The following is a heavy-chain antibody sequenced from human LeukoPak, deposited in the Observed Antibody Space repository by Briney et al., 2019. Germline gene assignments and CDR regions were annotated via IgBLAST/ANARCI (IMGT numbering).Heavy chain of an antibody. CDR3: ARSPSYSSSWYGGWFDP. CDR2: IYPGDSDT. CDR1: GYSFTSYW. Sequence: GESLKISCKGSGYSFTSYWIGWVRQMPGKGLEWMGIIYPGDSDTRYSPSFQGQVTISADKSISTAYLQWSSLKASDTAMYYCARSPSYSSSWYGGWFDPWGQGTLVTVSS. J-gene: IGHJ5*02. V-gene: IGHV5-51*01. D-gene: IGHD6-13*01.